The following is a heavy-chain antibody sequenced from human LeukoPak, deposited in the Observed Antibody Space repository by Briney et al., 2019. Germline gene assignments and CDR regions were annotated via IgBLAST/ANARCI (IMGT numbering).Heavy chain of an antibody. Sequence: PSETLSLTCTVSGDSISSYYWSWIRQPPGKGLEWIAYIYYSGITNYNPSLKSRVTISVDTSKNQFSLKLSSVTAADTAVYYCARDQYGDYDFDYWGQGTLVTASS. D-gene: IGHD4-17*01. J-gene: IGHJ4*02. V-gene: IGHV4-59*01. CDR3: ARDQYGDYDFDY. CDR1: GDSISSYY. CDR2: IYYSGIT.